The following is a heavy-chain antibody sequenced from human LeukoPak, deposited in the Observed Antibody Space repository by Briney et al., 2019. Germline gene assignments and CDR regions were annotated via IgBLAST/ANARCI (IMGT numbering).Heavy chain of an antibody. CDR2: INHSGST. V-gene: IGHV4-34*01. CDR1: GFTFSNFW. Sequence: GSLRLSCAASGFTFSNFWMSWIRQPPGKGLEWIGEINHSGSTNYNPSLKSRVTISVDTSKNQFSLKLSFVTAADTAVYYCARGWGPAYCGGDCHRHFDYWGQGALVTVSS. J-gene: IGHJ4*02. D-gene: IGHD2-21*02. CDR3: ARGWGPAYCGGDCHRHFDY.